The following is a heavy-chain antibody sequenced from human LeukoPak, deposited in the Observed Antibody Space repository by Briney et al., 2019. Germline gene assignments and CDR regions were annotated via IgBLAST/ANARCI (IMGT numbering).Heavy chain of an antibody. CDR3: ARKSSYGFV. Sequence: GRSLRLSCAASGFTFSSYGMHWVRQAPGKGLEWVANIKQDGSEKYYVDSVKGRFTISRDNAKNSLYLQMNSLRAEDTAVYYCARKSSYGFVWGQGTLVTVSS. CDR2: IKQDGSEK. CDR1: GFTFSSYG. V-gene: IGHV3-7*05. D-gene: IGHD5-18*01. J-gene: IGHJ4*02.